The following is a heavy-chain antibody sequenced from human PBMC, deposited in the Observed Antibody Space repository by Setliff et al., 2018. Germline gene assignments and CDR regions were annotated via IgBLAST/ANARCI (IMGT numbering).Heavy chain of an antibody. CDR2: IYSSGST. CDR3: ARESRYYYDTTMGYYFDY. D-gene: IGHD3-22*01. J-gene: IGHJ4*02. CDR1: GGSISSGDYY. Sequence: SETLSLTCTVSGGSISSGDYYWSWIRQPPGKGLEWIGYIYSSGSTYYNPSLKSRVSISVDTSKNQFSLKLSSVTAADTAVYYCARESRYYYDTTMGYYFDYWGQGTQVTVSS. V-gene: IGHV4-30-4*08.